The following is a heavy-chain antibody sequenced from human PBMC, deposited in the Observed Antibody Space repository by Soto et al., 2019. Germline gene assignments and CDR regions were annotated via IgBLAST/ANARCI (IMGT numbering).Heavy chain of an antibody. CDR3: ASGGNWFDP. CDR2: MYYNGNI. V-gene: IGHV4-61*01. CDR1: GGSVSSGSYY. J-gene: IGHJ5*02. D-gene: IGHD3-16*01. Sequence: SETLSLTCTVSGGSVSSGSYYWSWIRQPPEKGLEWIGYMYYNGNINYNPSLKSRVTISIDTSKNQFSLTLKSVTAADTAVYYCASGGNWFDPWGQGVLVTVSS.